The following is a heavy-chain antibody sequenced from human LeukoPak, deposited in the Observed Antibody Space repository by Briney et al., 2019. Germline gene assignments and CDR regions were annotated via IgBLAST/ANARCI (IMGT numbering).Heavy chain of an antibody. D-gene: IGHD6-19*01. CDR2: ISAYNGNT. J-gene: IGHJ4*02. CDR1: GYTFTSYG. V-gene: IGHV1-18*01. CDR3: AREAYQGIAVADFDY. Sequence: GASVKVSCKASGYTFTSYGISWVRQAPGQGLAWMGWISAYNGNTNYAQKLQGRVTMTTDTSTSTAYMELRSLRSDDTAVYYCAREAYQGIAVADFDYWGQGTLVTVSS.